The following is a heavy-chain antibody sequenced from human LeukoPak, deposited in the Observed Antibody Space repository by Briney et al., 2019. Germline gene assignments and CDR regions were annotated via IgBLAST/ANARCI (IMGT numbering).Heavy chain of an antibody. CDR1: GGSISSYY. CDR2: IYYSGGT. V-gene: IGHV4-59*12. J-gene: IGHJ4*02. Sequence: PSETLSLTCTVSGGSISSYYWSWIRQPPGKGLEWIGYIYYSGGTNYNPSLKSRVTISVDTSKNQFSLKLSSVTAADTAVYYCARDLHGPGLYYFDYWGQGTLVTVSS. D-gene: IGHD3/OR15-3a*01. CDR3: ARDLHGPGLYYFDY.